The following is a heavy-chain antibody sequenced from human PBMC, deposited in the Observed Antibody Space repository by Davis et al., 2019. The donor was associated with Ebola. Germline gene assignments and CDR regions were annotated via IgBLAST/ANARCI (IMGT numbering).Heavy chain of an antibody. CDR1: GFTFSSYW. D-gene: IGHD3-22*01. Sequence: GESLKISCAASGFTFSSYWMSWVRQAPGKGLEWVANIKQDGSEKYYADSVKGRFTISRDNSKNTLYLQMNSLRAEDTAVYYCARENGTYYYDSSGYGRVYYFDYWGQGTLVTVSS. V-gene: IGHV3-7*01. CDR2: IKQDGSEK. J-gene: IGHJ4*02. CDR3: ARENGTYYYDSSGYGRVYYFDY.